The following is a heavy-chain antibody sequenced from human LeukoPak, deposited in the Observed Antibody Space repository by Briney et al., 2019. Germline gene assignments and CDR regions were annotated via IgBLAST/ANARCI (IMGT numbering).Heavy chain of an antibody. CDR1: GFTFKFYA. J-gene: IGHJ3*02. V-gene: IGHV3-23*01. Sequence: PGGSLRLSCAGSGFTFKFYAMTWVRQAPGKGLEWVSGITGDASVTYDADSVKGRFNISRDNSKNTLYLQLNSLRVEDTAVYYCAKAYSSSLYGDAFHIWSQGTKVTASP. CDR3: AKAYSSSLYGDAFHI. CDR2: ITGDASVT. D-gene: IGHD6-13*01.